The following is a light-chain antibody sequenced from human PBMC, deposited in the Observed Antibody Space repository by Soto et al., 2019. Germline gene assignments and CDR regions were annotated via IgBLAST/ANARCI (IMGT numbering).Light chain of an antibody. Sequence: DIQMTQSPSTLSASVGDRVTVTCRASRSISSWVAWYQQKPGKAPKLLIYKASALESGVPSRFSGSGSGTEFTLTISSRQPDDFATYYCQQYNSSPWTFGQGTKVEVK. J-gene: IGKJ1*01. CDR2: KAS. CDR3: QQYNSSPWT. V-gene: IGKV1-5*03. CDR1: RSISSW.